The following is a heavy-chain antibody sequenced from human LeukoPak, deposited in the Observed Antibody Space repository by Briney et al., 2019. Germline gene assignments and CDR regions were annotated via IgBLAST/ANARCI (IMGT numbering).Heavy chain of an antibody. CDR1: EFTFSSYA. CDR3: AKRAYGSATEYYYYYYMDV. V-gene: IGHV3-23*01. D-gene: IGHD3-10*01. Sequence: GGSLRLSCAASEFTFSSYAMSWVRQAPGKGLEWVSAITGSGGSTSYTDSVKGRFTISRDNSKNTLYLQMNSLRAEDTAVYYCAKRAYGSATEYYYYYYMDVWGKGTTVTVSS. CDR2: ITGSGGST. J-gene: IGHJ6*03.